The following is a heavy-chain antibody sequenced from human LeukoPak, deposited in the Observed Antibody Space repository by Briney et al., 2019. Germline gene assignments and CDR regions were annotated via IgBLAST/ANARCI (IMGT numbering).Heavy chain of an antibody. CDR1: GGTFSSYA. CDR2: INPNSGGT. D-gene: IGHD2-21*01. CDR3: ASERAYCGGDCHPANLYYFDY. Sequence: GASVKVSCKASGGTFSSYAISWVRQAPGQGLEWMGWINPNSGGTNYAQKFQGRVTMTRDTSISTAYMELTRLRSDDTAVYYCASERAYCGGDCHPANLYYFDYWGQGTLVTVSS. J-gene: IGHJ4*02. V-gene: IGHV1-2*02.